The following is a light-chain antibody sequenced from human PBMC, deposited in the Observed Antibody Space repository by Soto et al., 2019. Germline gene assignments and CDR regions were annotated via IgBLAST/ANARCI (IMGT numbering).Light chain of an antibody. J-gene: IGKJ1*01. Sequence: EIVLTQSPGTLSLSPGERATLSCRASQSLNSFYLAWYQQKTGQVPRLLIYGSSNRATGISDRFSGSGSGTDFTLTISRLDPEDFAVYYCQQYDISPRTFGQGTKVDIK. CDR2: GSS. CDR1: QSLNSFY. V-gene: IGKV3-20*01. CDR3: QQYDISPRT.